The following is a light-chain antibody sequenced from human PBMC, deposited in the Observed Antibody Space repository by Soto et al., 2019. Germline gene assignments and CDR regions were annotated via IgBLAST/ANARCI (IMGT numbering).Light chain of an antibody. Sequence: QSVLTQPPSVSGAPGQRVTISCTGSSSNIGAGYDVHWYQQLPGTALKLLIYGNSNRPSGVPDRFSGSKSGTSASLAITGLQAEDEADYYCQSYDSSLIVFGTGTKVTVL. CDR2: GNS. J-gene: IGLJ1*01. CDR3: QSYDSSLIV. V-gene: IGLV1-40*01. CDR1: SSNIGAGYD.